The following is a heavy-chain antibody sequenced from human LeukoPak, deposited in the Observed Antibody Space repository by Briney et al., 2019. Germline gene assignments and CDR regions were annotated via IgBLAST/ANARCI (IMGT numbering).Heavy chain of an antibody. Sequence: GGSLRLSCAASGFTFSSSAMSWVRQSPGRGLEWVSAISGSGGSTYYADSVKGRFTISRDNSRNTLYLQMNSLRAADTAVYYCAKVNSGWFWDFWGQGTLVTVSS. V-gene: IGHV3-23*01. CDR3: AKVNSGWFWDF. D-gene: IGHD6-19*01. CDR1: GFTFSSSA. J-gene: IGHJ4*02. CDR2: ISGSGGST.